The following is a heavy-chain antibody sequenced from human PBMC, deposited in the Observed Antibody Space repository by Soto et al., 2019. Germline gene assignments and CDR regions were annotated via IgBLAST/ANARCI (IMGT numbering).Heavy chain of an antibody. J-gene: IGHJ6*02. V-gene: IGHV4-30-4*01. CDR1: GGSISGGDYH. D-gene: IGHD3-3*01. CDR2: INYSVAA. CDR3: ATAAQSKILLFGKVTRRDYYHGMDV. Sequence: SETLSLTCSVSGGSISGGDYHWSWIRQARGKGLEWIGSINYSVAASYNPSLETRVTTCIDASKNQFSLKVRSLSAADTAHYYCATAAQSKILLFGKVTRRDYYHGMDVWGQGTTVT.